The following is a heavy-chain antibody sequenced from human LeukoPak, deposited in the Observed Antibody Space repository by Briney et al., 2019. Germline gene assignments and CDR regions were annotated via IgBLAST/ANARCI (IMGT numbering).Heavy chain of an antibody. J-gene: IGHJ4*02. V-gene: IGHV3-53*01. D-gene: IGHD3-10*01. CDR3: ARVLGSVLDY. CDR1: GFAVSSNY. CDR2: IYSGGST. Sequence: GVSLRLSCAASGFAVSSNYMSWVRQAPGKGLEWVSIIYSGGSTYYADSVKGRFTISRDNSKNTLSLQLNSLRAEDTAVYYCARVLGSVLDYWGQGTLVTVSS.